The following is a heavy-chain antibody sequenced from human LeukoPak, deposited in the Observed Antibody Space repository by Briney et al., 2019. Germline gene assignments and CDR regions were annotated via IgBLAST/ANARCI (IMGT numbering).Heavy chain of an antibody. Sequence: GASVHVSRLPSGYTFTSYNIHWVRPATRQGLAWMGWINPNSGNTGYAQRFQGRVTITSNTSISRADIELSSLRSEDTAVYYCARGSGPRIAARFFDYWGQGTLVTVSS. V-gene: IGHV1-8*01. CDR2: INPNSGNT. CDR3: ARGSGPRIAARFFDY. CDR1: GYTFTSYN. D-gene: IGHD6-6*01. J-gene: IGHJ4*02.